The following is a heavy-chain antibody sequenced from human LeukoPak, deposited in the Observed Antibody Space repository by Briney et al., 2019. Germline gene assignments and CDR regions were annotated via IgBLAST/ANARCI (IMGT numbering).Heavy chain of an antibody. CDR3: ARDRLELRDYYYYGMDV. CDR2: TYYRSKWYN. D-gene: IGHD1-7*01. J-gene: IGHJ6*02. V-gene: IGHV6-1*01. Sequence: SQTLSLTCAISGDSVSSNSAAWNWIRQSPSRGLEWLGRTYYRSKWYNDYAVSVKSRITINPDTSKNQFSLQLNSATPEDTAVYYCARDRLELRDYYYYGMDVWGQGTTVTVSS. CDR1: GDSVSSNSAA.